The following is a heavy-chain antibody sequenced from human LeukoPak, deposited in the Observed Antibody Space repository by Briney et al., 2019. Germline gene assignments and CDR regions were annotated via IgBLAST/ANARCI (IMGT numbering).Heavy chain of an antibody. CDR2: IKPDGSDK. CDR3: ARDSSLVY. D-gene: IGHD6-6*01. V-gene: IGHV3-7*01. J-gene: IGHJ4*02. Sequence: GGSLRLSCAASGFTFSSYWMNWVRQAPGKGLEWVDNIKPDGSDKYYVDSVKGRFTISRDNAKNSLYLQMNSLRAEDTAVYYCARDSSLVYWGQGTLVTVSS. CDR1: GFTFSSYW.